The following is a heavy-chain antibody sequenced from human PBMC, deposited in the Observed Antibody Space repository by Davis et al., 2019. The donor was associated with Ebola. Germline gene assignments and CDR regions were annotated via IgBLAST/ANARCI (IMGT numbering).Heavy chain of an antibody. CDR2: IYYSGST. Sequence: SETLSLTCTVSGGSISSSSYYWSWIRQPPGKGLEWIGYIYYSGSTNYNPSLKSRVTISVDTSKNQFSLKLSSVTAADTAVYYCARSRGLGYCSGGSCYSVYYFDYWGQGTLVTVSS. V-gene: IGHV4-61*01. CDR3: ARSRGLGYCSGGSCYSVYYFDY. D-gene: IGHD2-15*01. J-gene: IGHJ4*02. CDR1: GGSISSSSYY.